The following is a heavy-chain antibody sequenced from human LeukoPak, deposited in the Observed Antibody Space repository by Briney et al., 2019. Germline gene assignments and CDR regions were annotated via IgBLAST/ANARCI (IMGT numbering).Heavy chain of an antibody. D-gene: IGHD3-16*01. J-gene: IGHJ2*01. CDR1: GFTVRSKY. CDR2: IYANGNT. V-gene: IGHV3-53*01. CDR3: GSYDQKLSDWYFDL. Sequence: GGSLRLSCAASGFTVRSKYLTWVRQAPGKGLEWVSLIYANGNTDYGDSVKGRFTISRDISKNTVFLQMNSLRAEDTAVYYCGSYDQKLSDWYFDLWGRGTLVTVSS.